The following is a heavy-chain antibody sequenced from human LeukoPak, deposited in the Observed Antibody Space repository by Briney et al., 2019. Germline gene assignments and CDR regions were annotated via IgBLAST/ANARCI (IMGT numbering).Heavy chain of an antibody. Sequence: GGSLRLSCAASGFTFSGYWMSWVRQAPGKGLEWVADIKQDGSEKYYVDSVKGRFTISRDNAKNSLYLQMNSLRAEDTAVYYCARETDSSEPAFDIWGQGTMVTVSS. CDR1: GFTFSGYW. V-gene: IGHV3-7*01. J-gene: IGHJ3*02. D-gene: IGHD6-19*01. CDR3: ARETDSSEPAFDI. CDR2: IKQDGSEK.